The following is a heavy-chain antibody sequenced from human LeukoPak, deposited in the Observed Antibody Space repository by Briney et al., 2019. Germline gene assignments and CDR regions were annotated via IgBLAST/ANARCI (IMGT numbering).Heavy chain of an antibody. D-gene: IGHD3-3*01. V-gene: IGHV3-23*01. J-gene: IGHJ4*02. CDR1: GFIFRNYG. CDR2: IGPSGDRT. Sequence: GGSLRLSCSASGFIFRNYGMNWVRQAPGKGLEWVSGIGPSGDRTYYADSVKGRFTISRDNAKNSLFLQMNSLRAEDTAVYYCARARRDFWGDPFDYWGQGTLVTVSS. CDR3: ARARRDFWGDPFDY.